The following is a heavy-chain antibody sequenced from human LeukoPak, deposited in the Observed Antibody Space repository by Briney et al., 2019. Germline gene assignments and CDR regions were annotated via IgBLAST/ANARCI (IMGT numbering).Heavy chain of an antibody. V-gene: IGHV3-43D*03. Sequence: GGSLRLSCAASGFTFDDYAMHWVRQAPGKGLEWFSLISWDGGSTYYADSVKGRFTISRDNSKNSLYLQMNSLRAEDTALYYCAKSHCSSTSCYMGGYFDYWGQGTLVTVSS. CDR3: AKSHCSSTSCYMGGYFDY. J-gene: IGHJ4*02. D-gene: IGHD2-2*02. CDR1: GFTFDDYA. CDR2: ISWDGGST.